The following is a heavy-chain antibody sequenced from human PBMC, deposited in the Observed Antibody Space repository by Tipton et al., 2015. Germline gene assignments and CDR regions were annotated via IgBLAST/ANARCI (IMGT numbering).Heavy chain of an antibody. CDR2: IHYGGST. CDR1: GGSIWSDGYY. D-gene: IGHD5-24*01. Sequence: TLSLTCTVSGGSIWSDGYYWSWIRQHPGKDLEWIGYIHYGGSTYYNLSLRGRATISVDTFENQFSLKLTSLTAADTAVYYCARDAYNSNFFDYWGQGTLVTVSS. CDR3: ARDAYNSNFFDY. V-gene: IGHV4-31*03. J-gene: IGHJ4*02.